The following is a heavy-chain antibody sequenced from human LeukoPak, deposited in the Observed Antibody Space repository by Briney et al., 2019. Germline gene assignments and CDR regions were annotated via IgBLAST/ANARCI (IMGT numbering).Heavy chain of an antibody. CDR3: ARHRRKHNGYNAFYQFGLDY. CDR1: GGSFSGYY. Sequence: PSETLSLTCAVYGGSFSGYYWSWIRQPPGKGLEWIGEINHSGSTNYNPSLKSRVTISVDTSKNQFSLKLSSVTAADTAVYYCARHRRKHNGYNAFYQFGLDYWGQGTLVTVSS. CDR2: INHSGST. D-gene: IGHD5-24*01. V-gene: IGHV4-34*01. J-gene: IGHJ4*02.